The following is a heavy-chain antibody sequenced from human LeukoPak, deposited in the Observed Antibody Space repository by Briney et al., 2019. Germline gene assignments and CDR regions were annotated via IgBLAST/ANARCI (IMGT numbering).Heavy chain of an antibody. CDR1: GGSISISSGGYY. CDR2: INHSGST. V-gene: IGHV4-34*01. Sequence: PSQTLSLTCTVSGGSISISSGGYYWSWIRQPPGKGLEWIGEINHSGSTNYNPSLKSRVTISVDTSKNRFSLKLSSVTAADTAVYYCARKGDCSSTSCHPIAHAFDIWGQGTMVTVSS. D-gene: IGHD2-2*01. CDR3: ARKGDCSSTSCHPIAHAFDI. J-gene: IGHJ3*02.